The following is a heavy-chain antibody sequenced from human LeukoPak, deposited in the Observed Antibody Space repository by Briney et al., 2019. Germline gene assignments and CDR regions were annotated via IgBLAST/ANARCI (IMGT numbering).Heavy chain of an antibody. CDR2: IRYDGSNK. Sequence: GSLRLSCAASGFTFSSYGMHWVRQAPGKGLEWVAFIRYDGSNKYYADSVKGRFTISRDNSKNTLYLQMNSLRAEDTAVYYCAKDDPYCSSTSCYIWGQGTLVTVSS. J-gene: IGHJ4*02. D-gene: IGHD2-2*02. CDR1: GFTFSSYG. CDR3: AKDDPYCSSTSCYI. V-gene: IGHV3-30*02.